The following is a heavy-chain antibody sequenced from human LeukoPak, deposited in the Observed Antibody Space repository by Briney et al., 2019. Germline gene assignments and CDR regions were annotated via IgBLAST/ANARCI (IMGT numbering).Heavy chain of an antibody. CDR1: GGSISSGGYS. V-gene: IGHV4-30-2*01. D-gene: IGHD3-10*01. J-gene: IGHJ6*03. CDR3: ARDQDDGFGELRGYYYYMDV. Sequence: SQTLSLTCAVSGGSISSGGYSWSWIRQPPGKGLEWIGYIYHSGSTYYNPSLKSRVTISVDTSKNQFSLKLSSVTAADTAVYYCARDQDDGFGELRGYYYYMDVWGKGTTVTVSS. CDR2: IYHSGST.